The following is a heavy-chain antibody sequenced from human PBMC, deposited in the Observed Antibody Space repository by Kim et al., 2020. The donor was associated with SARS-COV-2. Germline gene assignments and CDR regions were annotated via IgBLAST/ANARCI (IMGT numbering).Heavy chain of an antibody. J-gene: IGHJ4*02. CDR2: IYYSGST. CDR3: ARSSDNYYDSSGYDY. Sequence: SETLSLTCTVSGGSISSSSYYWGWIRQPPGKGLEWIGSIYYSGSTYYNPSLKSRVTISVDTSKNQFSLKLSSVTAADTAVYYCARSSDNYYDSSGYDYWGQGTLVTVSS. V-gene: IGHV4-39*01. CDR1: GGSISSSSYY. D-gene: IGHD3-22*01.